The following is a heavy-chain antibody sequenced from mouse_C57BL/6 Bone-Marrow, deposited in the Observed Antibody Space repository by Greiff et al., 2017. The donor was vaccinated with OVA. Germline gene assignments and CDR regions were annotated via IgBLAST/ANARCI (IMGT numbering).Heavy chain of an antibody. Sequence: QVQLQQPGAELVMPGASVKLSCKASGYTFTSYWMHWVKQRPGHGLEWIGEIDPSDSYTNYNQKFKVKSTLTVDKSSSTAYMQLSSLTSEDSAVYYCARVTYYGSSYDYFDYWGQGTTLTVSS. CDR3: ARVTYYGSSYDYFDY. J-gene: IGHJ2*01. CDR1: GYTFTSYW. CDR2: IDPSDSYT. V-gene: IGHV1-69*01. D-gene: IGHD1-1*01.